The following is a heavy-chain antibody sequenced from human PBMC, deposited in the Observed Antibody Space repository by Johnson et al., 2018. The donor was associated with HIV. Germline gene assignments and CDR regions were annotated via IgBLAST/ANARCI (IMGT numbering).Heavy chain of an antibody. D-gene: IGHD2-2*02. V-gene: IGHV3-30*02. CDR2: IRYDGSNK. Sequence: QVQLVESGGGLVQPGGSLRLSCAASGFDFNDHYMDWVRQAPGKGLEWVAFIRYDGSNKYYADSVKGRFTISRDNSKNTLNLQIKSLRTEDTAGYYCARERRNTRGAFEMWGQGTVVTVSS. CDR1: GFDFNDHY. J-gene: IGHJ3*02. CDR3: ARERRNTRGAFEM.